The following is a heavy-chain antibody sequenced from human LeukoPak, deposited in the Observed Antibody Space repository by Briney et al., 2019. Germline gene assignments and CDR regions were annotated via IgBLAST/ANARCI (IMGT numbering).Heavy chain of an antibody. Sequence: PGGSLRLSCAASGFTFSSYAMSWVRQAPGKGLEWVSAISGSGGGTYYADSVKGRFTISRDNSKNTLYLQMNSLRAEDAAVYYCALGGAYFDYWGQGTLVTVSS. CDR3: ALGGAYFDY. CDR2: ISGSGGGT. D-gene: IGHD1-26*01. CDR1: GFTFSSYA. V-gene: IGHV3-23*01. J-gene: IGHJ4*02.